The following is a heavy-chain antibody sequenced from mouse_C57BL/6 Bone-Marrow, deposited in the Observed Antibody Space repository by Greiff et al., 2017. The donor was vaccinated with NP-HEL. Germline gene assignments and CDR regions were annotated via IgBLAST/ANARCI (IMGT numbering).Heavy chain of an antibody. Sequence: VQLQQSGAELARPGASVKMSCKASGYTFTSYTMHWVKQRPGQGLEWIGYINPSSGYTKYNQKFKDKATLTADKSSSTAYMQLSSLTSEDSAVDYCAREDDYEESFAYWGQGTLVTVSA. J-gene: IGHJ3*01. CDR2: INPSSGYT. CDR1: GYTFTSYT. D-gene: IGHD2-4*01. CDR3: AREDDYEESFAY. V-gene: IGHV1-4*01.